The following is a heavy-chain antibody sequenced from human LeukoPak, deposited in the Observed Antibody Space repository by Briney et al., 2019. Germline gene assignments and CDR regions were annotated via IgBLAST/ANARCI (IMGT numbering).Heavy chain of an antibody. CDR1: GFTFDDYA. CDR2: ISWNSGSI. D-gene: IGHD6-19*01. Sequence: PGGSLRLSCAASGFTFDDYAMHWVRQAPGKGLEWVSGISWNSGSIGYADSVKGRFTISRDNAKNSLYLQMNSLRAEDTALYYCAKGLYSSGGPYYFDYWGQGTLVTVSS. CDR3: AKGLYSSGGPYYFDY. V-gene: IGHV3-9*01. J-gene: IGHJ4*02.